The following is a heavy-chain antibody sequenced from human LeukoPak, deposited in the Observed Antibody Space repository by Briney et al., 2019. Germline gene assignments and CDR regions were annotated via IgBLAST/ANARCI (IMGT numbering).Heavy chain of an antibody. V-gene: IGHV4-59*08. CDR2: IYYSGST. D-gene: IGHD1-26*01. Sequence: PSETLSLTCTVSGGSISSYYWSWIRQPPGKGLEWIGYIYYSGSTNYNPSLKSRATISVDTSKNQFSLKLSSVTAADTAVYYCASHNKISGSYFYFDYWGQGTLVTVSS. CDR3: ASHNKISGSYFYFDY. J-gene: IGHJ4*02. CDR1: GGSISSYY.